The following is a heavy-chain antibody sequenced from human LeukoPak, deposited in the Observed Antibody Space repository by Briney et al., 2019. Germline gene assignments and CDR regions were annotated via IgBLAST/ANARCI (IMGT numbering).Heavy chain of an antibody. CDR1: GDTFSSFA. V-gene: IGHV1-69*06. CDR3: ASPYDYGDHYLGALHI. D-gene: IGHD4-17*01. CDR2: IIPLFGTA. J-gene: IGHJ3*02. Sequence: RASVKVSCKASGDTFSSFAVSWVRQAPGQGLEWMGRIIPLFGTADYAQRYQGRVTISADNSLNTAYLELSSLTSEDTAVYYCASPYDYGDHYLGALHIWGQGTIVTVSS.